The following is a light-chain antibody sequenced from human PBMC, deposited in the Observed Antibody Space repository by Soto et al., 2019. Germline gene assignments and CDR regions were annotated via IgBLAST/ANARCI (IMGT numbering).Light chain of an antibody. J-gene: IGLJ1*01. CDR3: CSYAGSYTRV. CDR2: XVG. CDR1: SSDVGGYNY. Sequence: QSLLTRARSVYGSPGQAVTISCTGTSSDVGGYNYVSWYQQHPCKTPKLMIYXVGKRPSGVPDRFSGSKSDNTASLTISGLQAEDEADYYCCSYAGSYTRVFGTGTKVTVL. V-gene: IGLV2-11*01.